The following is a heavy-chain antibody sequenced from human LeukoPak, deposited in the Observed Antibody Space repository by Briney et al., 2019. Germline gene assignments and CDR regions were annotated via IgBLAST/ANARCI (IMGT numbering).Heavy chain of an antibody. J-gene: IGHJ4*02. CDR1: GFTFSTYW. D-gene: IGHD2-21*02. CDR3: AAYCGSDWSNTGDY. V-gene: IGHV3-7*01. CDR2: IKQDGSEK. Sequence: AGGSLRLSCAASGFTFSTYWMSWVRQAPGEGLEWVANIKQDGSEKYYVDPVKGRFTISRDNAEKSLYLQMNSLRAEGTAGYYCAAYCGSDWSNTGDYWGQGTLVTVFS.